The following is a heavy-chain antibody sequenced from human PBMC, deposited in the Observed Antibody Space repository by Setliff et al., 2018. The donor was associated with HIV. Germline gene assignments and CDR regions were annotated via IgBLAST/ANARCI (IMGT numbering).Heavy chain of an antibody. CDR2: IYTSGST. CDR3: ARQERYCTSADCYRYFNY. J-gene: IGHJ4*02. D-gene: IGHD2-2*02. V-gene: IGHV4-4*09. Sequence: PSETLSLTCTVSGGSISTYYWTWIRQPPGKGLEWIGYIYTSGSTSYNPSLKSRLTISLDTSKNQFSLKLSSVTAADTAVYYCARQERYCTSADCYRYFNYWGQGTLVTVPQ. CDR1: GGSISTYY.